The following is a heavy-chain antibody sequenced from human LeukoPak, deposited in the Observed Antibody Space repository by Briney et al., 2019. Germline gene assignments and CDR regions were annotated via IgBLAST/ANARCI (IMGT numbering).Heavy chain of an antibody. CDR3: AKAEGYDILTGLDY. CDR1: GFTFSSYA. CDR2: IGASGGST. J-gene: IGHJ4*02. Sequence: GGSLRLSCATSGFTFSSYAMSWVRQAPGKGLEWVSGIGASGGSTYYADSVKGRFTISRDNSKNTLYLQIHSLRTEDTAVYYCAKAEGYDILTGLDYWGQGTLVTVSS. D-gene: IGHD3-9*01. V-gene: IGHV3-23*01.